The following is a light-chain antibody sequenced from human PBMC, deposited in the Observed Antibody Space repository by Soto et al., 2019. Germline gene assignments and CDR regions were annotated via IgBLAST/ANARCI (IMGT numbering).Light chain of an antibody. V-gene: IGKV3-20*01. J-gene: IGKJ1*01. CDR2: GAS. Sequence: EIVLTQSPGTLSLSPGERATLSCRASQSVSSSYLAWYQQKPGQAPGLLIYGASSRATGIPDRFSGSGSGTDFTLTISRLEPEDFAVYFCHQYGTSPRTFGQGTKVDIK. CDR1: QSVSSSY. CDR3: HQYGTSPRT.